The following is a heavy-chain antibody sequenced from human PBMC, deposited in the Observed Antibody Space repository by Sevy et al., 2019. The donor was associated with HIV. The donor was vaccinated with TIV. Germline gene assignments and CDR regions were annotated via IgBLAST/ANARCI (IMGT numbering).Heavy chain of an antibody. CDR2: ISYDGSNK. CDR1: GFTFSSYG. J-gene: IGHJ4*02. D-gene: IGHD2-2*01. Sequence: GGCLRLSCAASGFTFSSYGMHWVRQAPGKGLEWVAVISYDGSNKYYADSVKGRFTISRDNSKNTLYLQMNSLRAEDTAVYYCAKGHRYCSSTSCYLNNYFDYWGQGTLVTVSS. V-gene: IGHV3-30*18. CDR3: AKGHRYCSSTSCYLNNYFDY.